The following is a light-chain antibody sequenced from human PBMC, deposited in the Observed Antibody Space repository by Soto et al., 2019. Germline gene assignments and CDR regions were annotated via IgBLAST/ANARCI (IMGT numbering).Light chain of an antibody. J-gene: IGLJ3*02. CDR3: CSYAGTDTLWV. CDR1: SSDVGGYNY. V-gene: IGLV2-11*01. CDR2: DVS. Sequence: QSALTQPRSVSGSPGQSVTISCTGTSSDVGGYNYVSWYQQYPGKAPKVIIYDVSKRPSGVPDRFSGSKSGNTASLTISGLQAEDEADYYCCSYAGTDTLWVFGGGTQLTVL.